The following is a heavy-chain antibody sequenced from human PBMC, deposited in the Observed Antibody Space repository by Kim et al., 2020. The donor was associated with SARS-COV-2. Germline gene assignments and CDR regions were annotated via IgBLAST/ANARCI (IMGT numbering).Heavy chain of an antibody. J-gene: IGHJ4*02. CDR2: GNGDK. V-gene: IGHV1-3*01. Sequence: GNGDKKLSQKFQGRVTLTSETSASAAYMELSSLGSEDTAVYYCARSRSLDYWGQGTLVTVSS. D-gene: IGHD2-2*01. CDR3: ARSRSLDY.